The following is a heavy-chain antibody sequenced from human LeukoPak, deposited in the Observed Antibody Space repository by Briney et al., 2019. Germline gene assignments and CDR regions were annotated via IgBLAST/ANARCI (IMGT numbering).Heavy chain of an antibody. D-gene: IGHD2-21*02. CDR1: GYTFTSYY. CDR3: ARGTHIVVVTAIPLGY. J-gene: IGHJ4*02. V-gene: IGHV1-46*01. Sequence: RASVKVSRKASGYTFTSYYMHWVRQAPGQGLEWMGIINPSGGSTSYAQKFQGRVTMTRDTSTSTVYMELSSLRSEDTAVYYCARGTHIVVVTAIPLGYWGQGTLVTVSS. CDR2: INPSGGST.